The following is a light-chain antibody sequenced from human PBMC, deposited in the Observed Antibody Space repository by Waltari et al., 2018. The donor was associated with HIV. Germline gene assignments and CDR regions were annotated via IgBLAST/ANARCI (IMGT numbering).Light chain of an antibody. J-gene: IGLJ2*01. CDR2: EVT. CDR3: SSFAHRDGFYVL. Sequence: QSALPQPPSASVSPGQSVTLSCTGTNSDIGTYDYVSRYQQHPGKAPKLVISEVTKQPAEVSERFFCSKSGNAGCLTFSGLQAEDEADYYFSSFAHRDGFYVLFGGGTRLTVL. CDR1: NSDIGTYDY. V-gene: IGLV2-8*01.